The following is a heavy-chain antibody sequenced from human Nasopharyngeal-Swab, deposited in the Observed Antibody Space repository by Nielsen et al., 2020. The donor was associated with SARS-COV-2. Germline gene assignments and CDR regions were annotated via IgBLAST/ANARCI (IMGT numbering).Heavy chain of an antibody. CDR3: ARGLIVATIFHYYYYLDV. J-gene: IGHJ6*03. D-gene: IGHD5-12*01. Sequence: SVKVSCKASGYTFTSYVINWVRQATGQGLAWMGWMNPNSGNTGYAQKFQGRVTMTRNTSISTAYMDLSSLRSEDTAVYYCARGLIVATIFHYYYYLDVWGKGTTVTVSS. CDR1: GYTFTSYV. CDR2: MNPNSGNT. V-gene: IGHV1-8*01.